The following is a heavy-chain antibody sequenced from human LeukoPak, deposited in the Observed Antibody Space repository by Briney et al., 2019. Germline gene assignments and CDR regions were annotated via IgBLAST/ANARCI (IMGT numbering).Heavy chain of an antibody. Sequence: SETLSLTCTVPGDSIIGSYWSWIRQAPGKGLEWIGYIYYSVDTDYNPSLKSRVTISVDMSKKQFSLRPTSVTAADTAVYYCAKRRYYDSSGYNPTYYFDYWAQGILVTVSS. V-gene: IGHV4-59*01. D-gene: IGHD3-22*01. CDR2: IYYSVDT. J-gene: IGHJ4*02. CDR1: GDSIIGSY. CDR3: AKRRYYDSSGYNPTYYFDY.